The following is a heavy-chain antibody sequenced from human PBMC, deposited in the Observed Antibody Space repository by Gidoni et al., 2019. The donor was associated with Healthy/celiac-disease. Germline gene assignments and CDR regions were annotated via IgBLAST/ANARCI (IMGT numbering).Heavy chain of an antibody. D-gene: IGHD6-19*01. V-gene: IGHV3-21*01. CDR2: ISSSSSYI. CDR3: ARTLLGSGWFSDSPDY. CDR1: GFTFSSYS. J-gene: IGHJ4*02. Sequence: EVQLVESGGGLVKPGGSLRLSCAASGFTFSSYSMNWVRQAPGKGLEWVSSISSSSSYIYYADSVKGRFTISRDNAKNSLYLQMNSLRAEDTAVYYCARTLLGSGWFSDSPDYWGQGTLVTVSS.